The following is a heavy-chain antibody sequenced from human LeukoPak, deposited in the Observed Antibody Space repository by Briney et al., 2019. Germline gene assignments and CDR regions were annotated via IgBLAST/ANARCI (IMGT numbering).Heavy chain of an antibody. CDR3: AREPSGWYTQMDYYYGMDV. CDR2: IHHSGES. D-gene: IGHD6-19*01. J-gene: IGHJ6*02. V-gene: IGHV4-4*02. CDR1: GGSISGRNW. Sequence: SSETLSLTCAVSGGSISGRNWWNWVRQPPGKGLEWIGEIHHSGESNYNPSLKSRVTLSIDKSTNQFSLKLSSVTAADTAVYYCAREPSGWYTQMDYYYGMDVWGQGTTVTVSS.